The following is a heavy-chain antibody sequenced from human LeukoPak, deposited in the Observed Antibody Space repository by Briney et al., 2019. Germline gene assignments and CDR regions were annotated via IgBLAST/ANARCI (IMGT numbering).Heavy chain of an antibody. Sequence: SETLSLTCTVSGGSISSGDYYWSWIRQPPGKGLEWIGYIYYSGSTYYNPSLKSRVTISVDTSKNQFSLKLSSVTAADTAVYYCARGYCSSTSCYFGMLFDPWGQGTLVTVSS. J-gene: IGHJ5*02. CDR1: GGSISSGDYY. V-gene: IGHV4-30-4*01. CDR2: IYYSGST. D-gene: IGHD2-2*01. CDR3: ARGYCSSTSCYFGMLFDP.